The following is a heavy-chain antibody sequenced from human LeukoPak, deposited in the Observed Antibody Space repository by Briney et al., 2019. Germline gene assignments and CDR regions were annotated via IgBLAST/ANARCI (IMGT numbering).Heavy chain of an antibody. CDR3: ARKTIFGVVPVR. V-gene: IGHV4-34*01. CDR1: GGSFSGYY. J-gene: IGHJ4*02. D-gene: IGHD3-3*01. Sequence: SETLSLTCAVYGGSFSGYYWSWIRQPPGKGLEWIGEINHSGGTNYNPSLKSRVTISVDTSKNQFSLKLSSVTAADTAVYYCARKTIFGVVPVRWGQGTLVTVSS. CDR2: INHSGGT.